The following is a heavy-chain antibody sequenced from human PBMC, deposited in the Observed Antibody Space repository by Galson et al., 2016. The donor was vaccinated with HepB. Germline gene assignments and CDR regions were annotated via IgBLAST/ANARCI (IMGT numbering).Heavy chain of an antibody. CDR3: AKDRTVAPGNVCWFDP. J-gene: IGHJ5*02. CDR1: GFSFDIYA. CDR2: ISGGGGDK. V-gene: IGHV3-23*01. D-gene: IGHD1-1*01. Sequence: SLRLPCAASGFSFDIYAMSWVRQAPGKGLEWVSSISGGGGDKYYAASVKGRFTISRDNSKNRLYLQMNRLGVEDTAVYYCAKDRTVAPGNVCWFDPWGQGTLVTVSS.